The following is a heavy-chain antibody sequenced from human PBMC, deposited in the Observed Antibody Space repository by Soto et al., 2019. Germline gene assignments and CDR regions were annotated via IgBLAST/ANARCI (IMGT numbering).Heavy chain of an antibody. CDR2: ISSSSSYI. D-gene: IGHD6-13*01. CDR1: GFTFSSYS. J-gene: IGHJ4*02. V-gene: IGHV3-21*01. CDR3: ARVHSSSPPR. Sequence: EVQLVESGGGLVKPGGSLRLSCAASGFTFSSYSMNWVRQAPGKGLEWVSSISSSSSYIYYADSVKGRFTNSRDNAKNLLYLQMNSLRAEDTAVYYCARVHSSSPPRWGQGTLVTVSS.